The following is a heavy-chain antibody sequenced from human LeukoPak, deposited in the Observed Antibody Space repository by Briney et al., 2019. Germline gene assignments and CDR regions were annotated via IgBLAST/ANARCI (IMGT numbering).Heavy chain of an antibody. CDR3: ASRPREVAGPADY. J-gene: IGHJ4*02. CDR1: GGSFSGYY. CDR2: INHSGST. V-gene: IGHV4-34*01. Sequence: PSETLSLTCAVYGGSFSGYYWSWIRQPPGKGLEWIGEINHSGSTNYNPSLKSRVTISVDTSKNQFSLKLSSVTAADTAVYYCASRPREVAGPADYWGQGTLVTVSS. D-gene: IGHD6-19*01.